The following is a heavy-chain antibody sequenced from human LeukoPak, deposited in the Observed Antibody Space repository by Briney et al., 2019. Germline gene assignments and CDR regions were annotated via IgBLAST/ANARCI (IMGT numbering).Heavy chain of an antibody. CDR3: AKDPTHYRVWDYYETIGLSY. V-gene: IGHV3-30*18. D-gene: IGHD3-22*01. CDR2: ISYDGSNK. J-gene: IGHJ4*02. CDR1: GFTFSTYG. Sequence: GGSLRLSCAASGFTFSTYGMHWVRQAPGKGLKWVAVISYDGSNKYYADSVKGRFTISRDNSKNTLNLHMNSLRAEDTAVYYCAKDPTHYRVWDYYETIGLSYWGQGTLVTVSS.